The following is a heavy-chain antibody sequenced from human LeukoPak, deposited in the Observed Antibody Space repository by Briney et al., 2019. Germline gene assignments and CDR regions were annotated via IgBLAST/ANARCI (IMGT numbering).Heavy chain of an antibody. D-gene: IGHD2-2*01. Sequence: SVKVSCKASGGTFSSYAISWVRQAPGQGLEWMGGIIPIFGTANYAQKFQGRVTITADESTSTAYMELSSLRSEDTAVYYCARGPLYCSSTSCLLRYWGQGTLVTVSS. CDR1: GGTFSSYA. V-gene: IGHV1-69*01. J-gene: IGHJ4*02. CDR3: ARGPLYCSSTSCLLRY. CDR2: IIPIFGTA.